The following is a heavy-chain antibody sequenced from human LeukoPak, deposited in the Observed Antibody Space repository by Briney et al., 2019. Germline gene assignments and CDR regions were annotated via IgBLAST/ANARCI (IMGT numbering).Heavy chain of an antibody. Sequence: SQTLSLTCTVSGGSISSGGYYWSWIRQHPGKGLEWIGYIYYSGSTYYNPSLKSRVTISVDTSKNQFSLKLSSVTAADTAVYYCARSGYGSGSEELDYWGQGTLVTVSS. V-gene: IGHV4-31*03. J-gene: IGHJ4*02. D-gene: IGHD3-10*01. CDR2: IYYSGST. CDR3: ARSGYGSGSEELDY. CDR1: GGSISSGGYY.